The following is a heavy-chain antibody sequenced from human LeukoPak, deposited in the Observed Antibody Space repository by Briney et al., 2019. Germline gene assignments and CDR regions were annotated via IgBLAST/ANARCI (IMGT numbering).Heavy chain of an antibody. J-gene: IGHJ3*02. Sequence: SSETLSLTCIVSGGSISSSSYYWGWIRQPPGKGLEWIGSVYYSGSTYYNPSLKSRVTISVDTSKNQLSLKVSSVTAADTAVYYCARHQSRAKPSPSSDDAFDIWGQGTMVTVSS. V-gene: IGHV4-39*01. CDR3: ARHQSRAKPSPSSDDAFDI. D-gene: IGHD2-2*01. CDR2: VYYSGST. CDR1: GGSISSSSYY.